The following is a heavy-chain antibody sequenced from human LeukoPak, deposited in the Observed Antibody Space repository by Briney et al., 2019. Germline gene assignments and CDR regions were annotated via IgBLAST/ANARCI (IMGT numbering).Heavy chain of an antibody. CDR2: INPSGSST. CDR1: GYSFTSHY. J-gene: IGHJ3*02. Sequence: ASVKVSCKASGYSFTSHYMHWVRQAPGQGLEWLGLINPSGSSTLYAQKFQGRVTMTRDMSTTTDYMELSSLRSEDTAVYYCARDTSGYPPLDAFDIWGQGTMVTVSS. D-gene: IGHD3-22*01. V-gene: IGHV1-46*01. CDR3: ARDTSGYPPLDAFDI.